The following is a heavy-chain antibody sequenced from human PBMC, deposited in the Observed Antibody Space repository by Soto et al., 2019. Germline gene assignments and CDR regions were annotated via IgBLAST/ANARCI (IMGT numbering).Heavy chain of an antibody. CDR3: ARGEHCSGGSCYSVHLDY. J-gene: IGHJ4*02. Sequence: SETLSLTCAVYGGSFSGYYWSWIRQPPGKGLEWIGEINHSGSTNYNPSLKSRVTISVDTSKNQFSLKLSSVTAADTAVYYCARGEHCSGGSCYSVHLDYWGQGTLVTVS. CDR1: GGSFSGYY. D-gene: IGHD2-15*01. CDR2: INHSGST. V-gene: IGHV4-34*01.